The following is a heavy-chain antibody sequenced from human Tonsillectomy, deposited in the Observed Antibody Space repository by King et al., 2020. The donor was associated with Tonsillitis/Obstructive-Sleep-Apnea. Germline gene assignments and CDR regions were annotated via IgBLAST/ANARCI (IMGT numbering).Heavy chain of an antibody. D-gene: IGHD3-22*01. CDR1: SGSISSGGYY. V-gene: IGHV4-31*03. J-gene: IGHJ4*02. Sequence: VQLQESGPGLVKPSQTLSLTCTVSSGSISSGGYYWSWIRQHPGKGLEWIGYIYYSGSTYYNPSLKSRVTISVATSKNQFSLKLSSVTAADTAVYYCAREGRYYYASSGYYQYYFDYWGQGTLVTVSS. CDR2: IYYSGST. CDR3: AREGRYYYASSGYYQYYFDY.